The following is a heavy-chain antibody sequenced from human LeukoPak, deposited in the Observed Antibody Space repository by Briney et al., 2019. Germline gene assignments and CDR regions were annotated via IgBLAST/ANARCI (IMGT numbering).Heavy chain of an antibody. D-gene: IGHD3-3*01. V-gene: IGHV1-3*01. CDR3: ARLRLGYDFWSGYYDY. Sequence: ASVKVSCKASGYTFTSYAMHWVRQAPGQRLEWMGWINAGNGNTIYSQKFQGRVTITRDTSASTAYMELSSLRSEDTAVYYCARLRLGYDFWSGYYDYWGQGTLVTVSS. CDR2: INAGNGNT. J-gene: IGHJ4*02. CDR1: GYTFTSYA.